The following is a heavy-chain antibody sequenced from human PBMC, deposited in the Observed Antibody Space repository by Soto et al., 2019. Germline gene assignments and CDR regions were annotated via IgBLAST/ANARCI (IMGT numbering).Heavy chain of an antibody. CDR1: GFTVSSNY. J-gene: IGHJ6*02. CDR2: IYSGGST. V-gene: IGHV3-53*01. Sequence: GGSLRLSCAASGFTVSSNYMSWVRQAPGKGLEWVSVIYSGGSTYYAASVKGRFTITRGNSKNTLYLQMNSLRAEDTAVFYCARDWRPNYYYYYGMDVWGQGTTVTVSS. D-gene: IGHD3-3*01. CDR3: ARDWRPNYYYYYGMDV.